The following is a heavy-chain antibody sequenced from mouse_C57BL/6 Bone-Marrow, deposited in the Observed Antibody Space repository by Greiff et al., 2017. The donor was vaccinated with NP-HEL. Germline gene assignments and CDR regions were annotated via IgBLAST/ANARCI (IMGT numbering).Heavy chain of an antibody. CDR1: GFTFSSYT. CDR3: ARHGISYAMDY. V-gene: IGHV5-9*01. CDR2: ISGGGGNT. Sequence: EVMLVESGGGLVKPGGSLKLSCAASGFTFSSYTMSWVRQTPEKRLEWVATISGGGGNTYYPDSVKGRFTISRDNAKNTLYLQMSSLRSEDTALYYCARHGISYAMDYWGQGTSVTVSS. J-gene: IGHJ4*01.